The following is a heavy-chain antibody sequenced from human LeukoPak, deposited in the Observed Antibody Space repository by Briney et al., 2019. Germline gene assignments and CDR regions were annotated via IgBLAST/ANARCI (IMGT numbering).Heavy chain of an antibody. CDR1: GFTFRSYA. CDR3: AKDVKVRGVIKYYYGMDV. CDR2: VTGGGGTT. J-gene: IGHJ6*02. D-gene: IGHD3-10*01. V-gene: IGHV3-23*01. Sequence: GGSLRLSCAASGFTFRSYAMSWVRQAPGKGLEWVSTVTGGGGTTYYADSVKGRFTISRDNSKNTLYLQMNSLRAEDTAVYYCAKDVKVRGVIKYYYGMDVWGQGTTVTVSS.